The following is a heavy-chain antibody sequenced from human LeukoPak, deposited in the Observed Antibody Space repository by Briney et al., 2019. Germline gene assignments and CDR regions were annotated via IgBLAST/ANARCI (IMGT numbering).Heavy chain of an antibody. Sequence: GESLKISCKGSGYSFTSYWIGWVRQMPGKDLEWMGIIYPGDSDTRYSPSFQGQVTISADKSISTAYLQWSSLKASDTAMYYCARHCGSSPSPYYYYYMDVWGKGTTVTVSS. CDR3: ARHCGSSPSPYYYYYMDV. J-gene: IGHJ6*03. CDR1: GYSFTSYW. CDR2: IYPGDSDT. D-gene: IGHD6-6*01. V-gene: IGHV5-51*01.